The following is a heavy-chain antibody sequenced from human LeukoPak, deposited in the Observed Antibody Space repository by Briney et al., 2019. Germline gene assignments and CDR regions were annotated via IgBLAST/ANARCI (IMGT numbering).Heavy chain of an antibody. J-gene: IGHJ4*02. Sequence: ASVKVSCKASGYTFTGYYMHWVRQAPGQGLEWMGWINPNSGGTNYAQKFQGRVTMTRDTSISTAYMELSRLRSDDTAVYYCARAVGWTYYYDSSPEYYFDYWGQGTLVTVSS. D-gene: IGHD3-22*01. CDR1: GYTFTGYY. CDR2: INPNSGGT. CDR3: ARAVGWTYYYDSSPEYYFDY. V-gene: IGHV1-2*02.